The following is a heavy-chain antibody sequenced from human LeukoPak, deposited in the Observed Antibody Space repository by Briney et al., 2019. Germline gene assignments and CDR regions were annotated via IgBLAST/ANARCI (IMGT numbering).Heavy chain of an antibody. J-gene: IGHJ4*02. CDR3: ANWREHRF. D-gene: IGHD1-26*01. CDR2: ISSSSSYI. V-gene: IGHV3-21*01. Sequence: PGGPLTLPCAPSGLTFSSYSMNWVRQAPGEGLEWVSSISSSSSYISYADSVKGPFTISRDNAKNSLYLQMNSLRAEDTAVYYCANWREHRFWGQGTLVTVSS. CDR1: GLTFSSYS.